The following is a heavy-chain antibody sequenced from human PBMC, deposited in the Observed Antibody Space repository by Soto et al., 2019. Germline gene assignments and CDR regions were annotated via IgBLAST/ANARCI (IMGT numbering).Heavy chain of an antibody. D-gene: IGHD3-3*01. V-gene: IGHV1-69*02. CDR2: IIPILGIA. Sequence: ASVKVSCKASGGTFSSYTISWVRQAPGQGLEWMGRIIPILGIANYAQKFQGRVTITADKSTSTAYMELSSLRSEDTAVYYCASAYYDFWSGYFYWGQGTLVTVSS. CDR3: ASAYYDFWSGYFY. CDR1: GGTFSSYT. J-gene: IGHJ4*02.